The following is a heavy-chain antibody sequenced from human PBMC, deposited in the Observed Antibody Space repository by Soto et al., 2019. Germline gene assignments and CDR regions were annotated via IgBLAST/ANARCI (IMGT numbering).Heavy chain of an antibody. CDR1: GFTVSSKY. J-gene: IGHJ4*02. Sequence: GGSLRLSCAASGFTVSSKYMSWVRQAPGKGLEWVSVIYSGGSTYYADSVKGRFTISRDNSKNTLYLQMNSLRAEDTAVYYCARGYDILAAPPRLDYWGQGTLVTVSS. CDR3: ARGYDILAAPPRLDY. V-gene: IGHV3-66*01. CDR2: IYSGGST. D-gene: IGHD3-9*01.